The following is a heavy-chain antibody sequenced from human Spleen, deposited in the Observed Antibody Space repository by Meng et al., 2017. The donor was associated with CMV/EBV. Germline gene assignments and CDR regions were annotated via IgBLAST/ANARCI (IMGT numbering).Heavy chain of an antibody. CDR1: GFTFSSYG. V-gene: IGHV3-30*02. CDR3: AKGPTFDYSNWFDP. D-gene: IGHD3-9*01. J-gene: IGHJ5*02. Sequence: GGSLRLSCAASGFTFSSYGMHWVRQAPGKGLEWVAFIRYDGSNKYYADSVKGRFTIPRDNSKNTLYLQMNSLRAEDTAVYYCAKGPTFDYSNWFDPWGQGTLVTVSS. CDR2: IRYDGSNK.